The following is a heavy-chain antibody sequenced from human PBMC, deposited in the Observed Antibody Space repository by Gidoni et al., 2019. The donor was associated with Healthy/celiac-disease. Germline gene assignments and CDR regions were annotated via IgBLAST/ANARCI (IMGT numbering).Heavy chain of an antibody. J-gene: IGHJ5*02. Sequence: QVQLVQSGAEVKKPGSSVKVSCKAAGGTFSSYAISWVRQAPGQGLEWMGGSIPIFGTANYAQKFQGRVTITADESTSTAYMELSSLRSEDTAVYYCARDLGHYYDRGWFDPWGQGTLVTVSS. V-gene: IGHV1-69*19. CDR3: ARDLGHYYDRGWFDP. CDR2: SIPIFGTA. D-gene: IGHD3-22*01. CDR1: GGTFSSYA.